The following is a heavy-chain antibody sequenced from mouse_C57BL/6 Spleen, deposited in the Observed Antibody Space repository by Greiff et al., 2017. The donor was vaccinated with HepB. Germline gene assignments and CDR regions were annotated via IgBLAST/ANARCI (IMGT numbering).Heavy chain of an antibody. J-gene: IGHJ4*01. D-gene: IGHD2-4*01. Sequence: QVQLQQPGAELVKPGASVKMSCKASGYTFTSYWITWVKQRPGQGPEWIGDIYPGSGSTNYNEKFKSKATLTVDTSSSTAYMQLSSLTSEDRAVYYCARRAIYYDYDEDAMDYWGQGTSVTVSS. CDR2: IYPGSGST. CDR1: GYTFTSYW. CDR3: ARRAIYYDYDEDAMDY. V-gene: IGHV1-55*01.